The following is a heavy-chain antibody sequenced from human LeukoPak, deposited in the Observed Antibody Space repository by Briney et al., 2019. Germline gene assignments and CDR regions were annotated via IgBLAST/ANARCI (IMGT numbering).Heavy chain of an antibody. CDR2: MNPNSGNT. CDR3: ARGRSGYYTGWFDP. V-gene: IGHV1-8*01. CDR1: GYTFTSYD. D-gene: IGHD3-3*01. J-gene: IGHJ5*02. Sequence: ASVKVSCKASGYTFTSYDINWVRQATGQGLEWMGWMNPNSGNTGYAQKFQGRVTVTRNTSISTAYMELSSLRSEDTAVYYCARGRSGYYTGWFDPWGQGTLVTVSS.